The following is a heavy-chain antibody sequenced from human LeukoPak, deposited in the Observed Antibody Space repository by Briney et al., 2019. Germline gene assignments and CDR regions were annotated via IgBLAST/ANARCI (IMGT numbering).Heavy chain of an antibody. CDR2: IRFDGGTK. D-gene: IGHD3-22*01. CDR3: AKSGGSSGKALGY. J-gene: IGHJ4*02. Sequence: GSLRLSCAASEFTFSNSGMHWVRQAPGKGLEWVAFIRFDGGTKYYADSVKGRFTISRDNSKITVYLQVNSLRAEDTAVYYCAKSGGSSGKALGYWGQGTLVTVSS. CDR1: EFTFSNSG. V-gene: IGHV3-30*02.